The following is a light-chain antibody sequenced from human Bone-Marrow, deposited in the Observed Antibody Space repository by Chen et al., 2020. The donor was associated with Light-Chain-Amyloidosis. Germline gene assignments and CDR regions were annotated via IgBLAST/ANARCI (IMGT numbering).Light chain of an antibody. Sequence: QSALTQPASVSGSPGQSLTISCTGTSSDVGSYNYVSWYQHHPGKATKLMTCEVSNRTSGVSDRFSASKSGNTASRTISGLQAEDEADYYCSSFTSSTTWVFGGGTKLTVL. V-gene: IGLV2-14*01. CDR2: EVS. J-gene: IGLJ3*02. CDR3: SSFTSSTTWV. CDR1: SSDVGSYNY.